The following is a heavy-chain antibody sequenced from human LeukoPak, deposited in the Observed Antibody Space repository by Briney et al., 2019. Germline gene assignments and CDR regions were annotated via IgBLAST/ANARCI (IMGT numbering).Heavy chain of an antibody. CDR1: GYTFTTFG. V-gene: IGHV1-18*01. Sequence: ASVKVSCKASGYTFTTFGISWVRQAPGQGLEWVGWISAYNGDRNYAQKFQGSVTMTTDTSSSTAYMELRSLKSDDTAVYYCTRALGGSPTGIFFDYWGLGTLVTVSS. J-gene: IGHJ4*02. D-gene: IGHD1-26*01. CDR2: ISAYNGDR. CDR3: TRALGGSPTGIFFDY.